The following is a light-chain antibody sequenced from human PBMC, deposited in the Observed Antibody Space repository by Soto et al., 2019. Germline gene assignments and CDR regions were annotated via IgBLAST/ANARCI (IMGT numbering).Light chain of an antibody. V-gene: IGKV3-20*01. J-gene: IGKJ4*01. Sequence: DIVLTQSPGTVSLPPGRRAILFCRASQNVSSSYLAWYQQKPGQAPRLLMYGATNRATGIPDRFRGSGSGTDFALTISRLEPEDFAVYYCQQYGSSPLTFGGGTKVEIK. CDR3: QQYGSSPLT. CDR1: QNVSSSY. CDR2: GAT.